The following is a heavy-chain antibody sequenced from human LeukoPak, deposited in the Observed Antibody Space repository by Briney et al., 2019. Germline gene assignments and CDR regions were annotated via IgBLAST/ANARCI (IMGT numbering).Heavy chain of an antibody. CDR3: ASKLVGAHDELDP. CDR1: GGSFSGYY. J-gene: IGHJ5*02. Sequence: PSETLSLTCAVYGGSFSGYYWSWIRQPPGKGLEWTGEINHSGSTNYNPSLKSRVTISVDTSKNQLSLKLSSVTAADTAVYYCASKLVGAHDELDPWGQGTLVTVSS. D-gene: IGHD1-26*01. CDR2: INHSGST. V-gene: IGHV4-34*01.